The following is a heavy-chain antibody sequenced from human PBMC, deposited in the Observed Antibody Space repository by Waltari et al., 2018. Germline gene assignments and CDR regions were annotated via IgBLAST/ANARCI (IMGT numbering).Heavy chain of an antibody. V-gene: IGHV5-51*01. Sequence: EVQLVQSGAEVKKPGESLKISCKGSGSSFTSYWIGWVRQLPGNGLEWMGIIYPGDSDTRYSPSFQGQVTISADKSISTAYLQWSSLKASDTAMYYCARRYLTYYYGSGSPPMGFDYWGQGTLVTVSS. D-gene: IGHD3-10*01. J-gene: IGHJ4*02. CDR1: GSSFTSYW. CDR2: IYPGDSDT. CDR3: ARRYLTYYYGSGSPPMGFDY.